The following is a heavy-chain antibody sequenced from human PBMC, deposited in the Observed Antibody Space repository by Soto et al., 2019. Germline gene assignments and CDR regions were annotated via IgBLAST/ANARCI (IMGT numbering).Heavy chain of an antibody. J-gene: IGHJ4*02. Sequence: QVQLVESGGGVVQPGRSLRLSCAASGFTFSSYAMHWVRQAPGKGLEWVAVISYDGSNKYYADSVKGRFTISRDNSKNTLYVQMNSLGAEDTAVYYCARDLYDYDDSSGYSFDYWGQGTLVTVSS. CDR2: ISYDGSNK. V-gene: IGHV3-30-3*01. CDR3: ARDLYDYDDSSGYSFDY. CDR1: GFTFSSYA. D-gene: IGHD3-22*01.